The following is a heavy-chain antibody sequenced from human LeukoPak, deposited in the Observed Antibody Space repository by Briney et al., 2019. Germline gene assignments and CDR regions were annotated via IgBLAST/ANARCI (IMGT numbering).Heavy chain of an antibody. CDR3: ARDPQSQWELGY. CDR2: ISSSSSYI. Sequence: GGSLRLSCAASGFTFSSYSMNWVRQAPGKGLEWVSSISSSSSYIYYADSVKGRFTISRDNAKNSLYLQMNSLRAEDTAVYHCARDPQSQWELGYWGQGTLVTVSS. D-gene: IGHD1-26*01. J-gene: IGHJ4*02. V-gene: IGHV3-21*01. CDR1: GFTFSSYS.